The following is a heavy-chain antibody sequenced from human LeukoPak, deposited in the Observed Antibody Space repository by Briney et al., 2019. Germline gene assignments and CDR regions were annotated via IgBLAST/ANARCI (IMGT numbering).Heavy chain of an antibody. CDR2: ISAYNGNT. CDR3: ARVSGSIVARSAWFDS. J-gene: IGHJ5*01. CDR1: GYTFTGYG. D-gene: IGHD6-6*01. V-gene: IGHV1-18*01. Sequence: ASVKVSCKASGYTFTGYGISWVRQAPGQGLEWMGWISAYNGNTNYAQKLQGRVTMTTDTSTSTAYMELRSLRSDDTAVYYCARVSGSIVARSAWFDSWGQGTLVTVSS.